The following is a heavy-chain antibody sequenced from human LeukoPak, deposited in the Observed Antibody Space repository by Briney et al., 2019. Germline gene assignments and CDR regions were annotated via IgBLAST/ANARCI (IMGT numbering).Heavy chain of an antibody. CDR2: INHSGST. D-gene: IGHD3-10*01. CDR3: ASLGTYYYGSGSSW. Sequence: SETLSLTCAVYGGSFSGYYWSWIRQPPGKGLEWIGEINHSGSTNYNPSLKSRVTISVDTSKNQFSLKLSSVTAADTAVYYCASLGTYYYGSGSSWWGQGTLVTVSS. V-gene: IGHV4-34*01. J-gene: IGHJ4*02. CDR1: GGSFSGYY.